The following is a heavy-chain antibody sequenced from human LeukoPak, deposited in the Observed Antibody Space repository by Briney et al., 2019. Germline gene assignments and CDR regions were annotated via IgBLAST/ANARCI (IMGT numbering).Heavy chain of an antibody. Sequence: GGSLRLSCGASHFPFSLYWMSWVRQAPGKGLEWVANIKGDGSETYYVDSVKGRFTISRDNSKNTLYLQMNSLRAEDTAVYYCAKDGSYYDGRNYFDYWGQGTLVTVSS. CDR1: HFPFSLYW. D-gene: IGHD3-22*01. CDR2: IKGDGSET. V-gene: IGHV3-7*01. J-gene: IGHJ4*02. CDR3: AKDGSYYDGRNYFDY.